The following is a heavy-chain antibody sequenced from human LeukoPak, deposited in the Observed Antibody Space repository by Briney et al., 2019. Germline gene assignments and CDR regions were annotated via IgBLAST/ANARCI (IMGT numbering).Heavy chain of an antibody. Sequence: QPGGSLRLSCAASGFTFSSYGMHWVRQAPGKGLEWVAFIRYDGSNKYYADSVKGRFTISRDNAKNSLYLQMNSLRAEDTAVYYCARDAGDSSGWYGAYYYYYMDVWGKGTTVTVSS. CDR3: ARDAGDSSGWYGAYYYYYMDV. D-gene: IGHD6-19*01. V-gene: IGHV3-30*02. CDR2: IRYDGSNK. CDR1: GFTFSSYG. J-gene: IGHJ6*03.